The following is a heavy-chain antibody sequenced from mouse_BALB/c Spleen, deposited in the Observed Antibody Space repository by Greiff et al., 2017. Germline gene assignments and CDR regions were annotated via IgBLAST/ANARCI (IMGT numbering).Heavy chain of an antibody. Sequence: VQLQQSGAELVRPGTSVKISCKASGYAFTNYWLGWVKQRPGHGLEWIGDIYPGSGNTYYNEKFKGKATLTADKSSSTAYMQLSSLTSEDSAVYFCARNYGNSAWFAYWGQGTLVTVSA. J-gene: IGHJ3*01. CDR2: IYPGSGNT. D-gene: IGHD2-1*01. CDR1: GYAFTNYW. CDR3: ARNYGNSAWFAY. V-gene: IGHV1-63*01.